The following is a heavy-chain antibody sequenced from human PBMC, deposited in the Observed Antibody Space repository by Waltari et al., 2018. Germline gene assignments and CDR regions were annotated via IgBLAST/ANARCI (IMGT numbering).Heavy chain of an antibody. CDR2: IIPIFGTA. CDR1: GGTFSSYA. D-gene: IGHD2-2*02. J-gene: IGHJ5*02. Sequence: QVQLVQSGAEVKKPGSSVKVSCKASGGTFSSYAISWVRQAPGQGLEWMGGIIPIFGTANYAQKFQGRVTITADESTSTAYMELSSLRSEDTAVYYCARENSIVVVPAAIADWFDPWGQGTLVTVSS. V-gene: IGHV1-69*01. CDR3: ARENSIVVVPAAIADWFDP.